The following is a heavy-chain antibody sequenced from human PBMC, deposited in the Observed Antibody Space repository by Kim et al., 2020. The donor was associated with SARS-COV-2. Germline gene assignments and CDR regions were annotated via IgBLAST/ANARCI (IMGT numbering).Heavy chain of an antibody. J-gene: IGHJ6*02. Sequence: GGSLRLSCAASGFTFSNYGMHWARQAPGRGLEWVALISYDGSKKYYGDSVEGRFTISRDSSKNTLYLQMNSLRAEDTAVYYCAKDEIVVAANFYYYGMGVWGQGTTVTVSS. CDR1: GFTFSNYG. CDR2: ISYDGSKK. CDR3: AKDEIVVAANFYYYGMGV. V-gene: IGHV3-30*18. D-gene: IGHD3-22*01.